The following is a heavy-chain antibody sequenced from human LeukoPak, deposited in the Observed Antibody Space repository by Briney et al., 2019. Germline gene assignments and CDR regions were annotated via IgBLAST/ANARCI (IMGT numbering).Heavy chain of an antibody. V-gene: IGHV3-21*01. CDR1: GFTFSSYA. D-gene: IGHD1-14*01. J-gene: IGHJ6*03. Sequence: GRSLRLSCAASGFTFSSYAMNWVRQAPGKGLEWVSSISSSSSYIYYADSVKGRFTISRDNAKNSLYLQMNSLRAEDTAVYYCARDRGNQRGYYYYYMDVRGKGTTVTVSS. CDR3: ARDRGNQRGYYYYYMDV. CDR2: ISSSSSYI.